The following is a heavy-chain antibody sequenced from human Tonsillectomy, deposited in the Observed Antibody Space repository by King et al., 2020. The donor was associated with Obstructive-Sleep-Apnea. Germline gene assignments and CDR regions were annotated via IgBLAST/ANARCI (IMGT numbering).Heavy chain of an antibody. J-gene: IGHJ6*02. CDR2: IKLNSGGT. D-gene: IGHD3-10*01. V-gene: IGHV1-2*02. CDR3: AGDWRGVIYGSYYFYGMDV. Sequence: VQLVESGPEVKKPGASVKVSCKASGYTFTDYYMHWVRQAPGQGLEWMGWIKLNSGGTNYAQKFQGRVTMTRDTSIRTAYMELSRARSDATAVYYCAGDWRGVIYGSYYFYGMDVWGQGTTVTVSS. CDR1: GYTFTDYY.